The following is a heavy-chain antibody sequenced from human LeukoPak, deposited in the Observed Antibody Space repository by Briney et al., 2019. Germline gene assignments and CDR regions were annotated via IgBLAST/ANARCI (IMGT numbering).Heavy chain of an antibody. CDR1: GYTFTSYG. V-gene: IGHV1-18*01. D-gene: IGHD3-9*01. CDR2: ISAYNGNT. CDR3: AREGDYDILTGSRYYYYGMDV. J-gene: IGHJ6*02. Sequence: ASVKVSCKASGYTFTSYGISWVRRAPGQGLEWMGWISAYNGNTNYAQKLQGRVTMTTDTSTSTAYMELRSLRSDDTAVYYCAREGDYDILTGSRYYYYGMDVWGQGTTVTVSS.